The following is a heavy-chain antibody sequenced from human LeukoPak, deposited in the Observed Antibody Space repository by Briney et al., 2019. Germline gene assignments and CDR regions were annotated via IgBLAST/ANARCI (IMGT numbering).Heavy chain of an antibody. CDR1: GASISAYS. Sequence: SETLSLTCTVSGASISAYSWSWIRQPPGKGLEWIGCIHYSGNTHCNPSLGSRVTLSVDTSKNQFSLKLSSVTAADTAVYYCARHGRESRYFDWLLYYIDHWGQGALVTVSS. D-gene: IGHD3-9*01. CDR3: ARHGRESRYFDWLLYYIDH. CDR2: IHYSGNT. V-gene: IGHV4-59*08. J-gene: IGHJ4*02.